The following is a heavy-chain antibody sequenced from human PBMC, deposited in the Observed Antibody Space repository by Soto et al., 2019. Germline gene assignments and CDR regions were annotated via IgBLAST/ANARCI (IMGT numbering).Heavy chain of an antibody. CDR1: GGSISSSSYY. Sequence: SETLSLTCTVSGGSISSSSYYWGWIRQPPGKGLEWIGSIYYSGSTYYNPSLKSRITISVDTSKNQFSLKLSSVTAADTAVYYCARHEGRKRALFDPWGQGTLVTVSS. V-gene: IGHV4-39*01. J-gene: IGHJ5*02. CDR3: ARHEGRKRALFDP. CDR2: IYYSGST.